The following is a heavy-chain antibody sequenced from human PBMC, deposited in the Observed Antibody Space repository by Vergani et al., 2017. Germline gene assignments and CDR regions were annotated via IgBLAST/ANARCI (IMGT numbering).Heavy chain of an antibody. CDR3: VKDQGLWGGGIVGAVDDAFDI. Sequence: QVQLVESGGGVVQPGRSLRLSCAASGFTFSSYGMHWVRQAPGKGLEWVAVIWYDGSNKYYADSVKGRFTISSDNSKNTLYLQMNSLRAEDTAVYYCVKDQGLWGGGIVGAVDDAFDIWGQGTMVTVSS. D-gene: IGHD1-26*01. CDR2: IWYDGSNK. CDR1: GFTFSSYG. V-gene: IGHV3-33*06. J-gene: IGHJ3*02.